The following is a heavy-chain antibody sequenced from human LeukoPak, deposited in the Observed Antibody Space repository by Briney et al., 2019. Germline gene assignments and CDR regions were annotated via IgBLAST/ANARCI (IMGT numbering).Heavy chain of an antibody. CDR1: GFTFSSYW. Sequence: GRSLRLSCAASGFTFSSYWMSWVRQAPGKGLEWVANIKQDGSEKYYVDSVKGRFTISRDNAKNSLYLQMNSLRAEDTAVYYCATEITPYYYMDVWGKGTTVTVSS. D-gene: IGHD5-24*01. CDR3: ATEITPYYYMDV. V-gene: IGHV3-7*01. J-gene: IGHJ6*03. CDR2: IKQDGSEK.